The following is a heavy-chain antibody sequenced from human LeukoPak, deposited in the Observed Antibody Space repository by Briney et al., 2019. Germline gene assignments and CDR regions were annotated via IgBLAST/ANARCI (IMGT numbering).Heavy chain of an antibody. J-gene: IGHJ6*02. CDR2: IKEDGSEK. CDR1: GFTFGDYA. V-gene: IGHV3-7*01. CDR3: ARVSSTSPQKDYYYGMDV. Sequence: GGSLRLSCTASGFTFGDYAMSWVRQAPGKGLEWVANIKEDGSEKNYVDSVKGRFTISRDNAKNSLYLQMNSLRAEDTAVYYCARVSSTSPQKDYYYGMDVWGQGTTVTVSS. D-gene: IGHD2-2*01.